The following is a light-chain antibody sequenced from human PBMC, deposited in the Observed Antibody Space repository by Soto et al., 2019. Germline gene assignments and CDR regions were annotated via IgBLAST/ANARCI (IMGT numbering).Light chain of an antibody. J-gene: IGKJ5*01. Sequence: EIVMTQSPATLSVSPGERATLSCRASQSVSSNLAWYQQKPGQAPRLLIYGASIRATGIPARFSGSGSGTAYSLTISSLQYEDFSVYYCQQYNNWPPVTFGGGTRLEIK. CDR3: QQYNNWPPVT. CDR1: QSVSSN. V-gene: IGKV3D-15*01. CDR2: GAS.